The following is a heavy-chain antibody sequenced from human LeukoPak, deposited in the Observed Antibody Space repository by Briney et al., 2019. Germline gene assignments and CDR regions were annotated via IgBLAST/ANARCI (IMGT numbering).Heavy chain of an antibody. V-gene: IGHV3-48*03. D-gene: IGHD1-26*01. CDR2: ISSSGSTI. J-gene: IGHJ3*02. CDR3: AGSKFSGSYYRSRAFDI. CDR1: GFTFTSYE. Sequence: GGSLRLSCAASGFTFTSYEMNWVRQAPGEGLGWVSYISSSGSTIYYADSVKGRFTISRDNAKNSLYLQMNSLRAEDTAVYYCAGSKFSGSYYRSRAFDIWGQGTMVTVSS.